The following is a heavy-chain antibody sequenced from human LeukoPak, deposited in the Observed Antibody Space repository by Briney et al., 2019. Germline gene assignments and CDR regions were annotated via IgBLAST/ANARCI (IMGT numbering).Heavy chain of an antibody. J-gene: IGHJ3*02. CDR2: ISYSGST. CDR3: ARDREVLSAFDI. Sequence: PSETLSLTCTVSGGSISSYYWSWIRQPPGKGLEWIGYISYSGSTNYSPSLKSRVTISVDTSKNQFPLRLTSVTAADTAVYYCARDREVLSAFDIWGQGTMVTVSS. D-gene: IGHD1-26*01. CDR1: GGSISSYY. V-gene: IGHV4-59*01.